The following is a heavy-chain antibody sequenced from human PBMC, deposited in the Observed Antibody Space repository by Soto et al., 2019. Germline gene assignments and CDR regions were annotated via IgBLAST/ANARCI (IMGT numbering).Heavy chain of an antibody. CDR2: IYPGDSDT. Sequence: GESLKISCKGSGYSFTSYWIGWVRQMPGKGLEWMGIIYPGDSDTRYSPSFQGQVTISADKSISTAYLQWSSLKASDTAMYYCARGSSLLSIAAAGTPVGYYGMDVWGQGTTVTVSS. D-gene: IGHD6-13*01. J-gene: IGHJ6*02. CDR1: GYSFTSYW. CDR3: ARGSSLLSIAAAGTPVGYYGMDV. V-gene: IGHV5-51*01.